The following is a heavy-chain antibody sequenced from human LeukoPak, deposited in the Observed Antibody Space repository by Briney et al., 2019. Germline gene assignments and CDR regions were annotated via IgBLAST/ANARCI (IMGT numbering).Heavy chain of an antibody. J-gene: IGHJ4*02. CDR2: IYYSGST. CDR1: GGSISSSNYY. Sequence: SETLSLTCTVSGGSISSSNYYWGWIRQPPGKGLEWIGGIYYSGSTYYNPSLKSRVTISVDTSKNQFSLKLSSVTAADTAVYYCARDPSNGYPYYFDYWGQGTLVTVSS. CDR3: ARDPSNGYPYYFDY. D-gene: IGHD3-22*01. V-gene: IGHV4-39*07.